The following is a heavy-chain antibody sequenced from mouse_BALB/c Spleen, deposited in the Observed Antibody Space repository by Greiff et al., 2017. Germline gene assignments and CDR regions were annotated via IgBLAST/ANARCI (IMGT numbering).Heavy chain of an antibody. CDR1: GFTFSSYG. CDR2: ISSGGSYT. CDR3: ARHKGDY. J-gene: IGHJ4*01. V-gene: IGHV5-6*01. Sequence: DVQLVESGGDLVKPGGSLKLSCAASGFTFSSYGMSWVRQTPDKRLEWVATISSGGSYTYYPDSVKGRFTISRDNAKNTLYLQMSSLKSEDTAMYYCARHKGDYWGQGTSVTVSS.